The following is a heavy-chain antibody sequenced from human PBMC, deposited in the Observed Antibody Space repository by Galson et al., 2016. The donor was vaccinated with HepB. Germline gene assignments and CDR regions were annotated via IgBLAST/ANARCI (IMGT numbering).Heavy chain of an antibody. D-gene: IGHD2-15*01. J-gene: IGHJ6*03. V-gene: IGHV5-10-1*01. Sequence: QSGAEVKKPGESLRISCKGSGYSFTSYWSTWVRQMPGRGLEWMGTIDPSDSYTNYSPSFQGHVTISADKSISTAYLQWSSLKASDTAMYYCARRSGVAATDYYYSYMDVWGKGTTVTVSS. CDR3: ARRSGVAATDYYYSYMDV. CDR1: GYSFTSYW. CDR2: IDPSDSYT.